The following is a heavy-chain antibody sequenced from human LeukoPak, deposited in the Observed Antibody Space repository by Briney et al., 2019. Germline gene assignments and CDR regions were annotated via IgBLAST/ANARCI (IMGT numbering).Heavy chain of an antibody. D-gene: IGHD3-10*01. Sequence: GSLRLSCAASGFTFSSYSMNWVRQAPGKGLEWVSSISSSSSYIYYADSVKGRFTISRDNAKNSLYLQMNSLRAEDTAVYYCARDGPYYYGSGSRDLDYWGQGTLVTVSS. CDR3: ARDGPYYYGSGSRDLDY. V-gene: IGHV3-21*01. CDR1: GFTFSSYS. CDR2: ISSSSSYI. J-gene: IGHJ4*02.